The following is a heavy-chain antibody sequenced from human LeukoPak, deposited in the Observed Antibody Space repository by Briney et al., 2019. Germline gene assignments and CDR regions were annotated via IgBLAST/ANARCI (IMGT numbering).Heavy chain of an antibody. Sequence: PGGSLRLSCAASGFTFSSYAMSWVRQAPGEGLEWVSAISGSGGSTYYADSVKGRFTISRDNSKNTLYLQMNSLRAEDTAVYYCASEIVVVVAATDDGDDYWGQGTLVTVSS. D-gene: IGHD2-15*01. CDR3: ASEIVVVVAATDDGDDY. J-gene: IGHJ4*02. CDR2: ISGSGGST. CDR1: GFTFSSYA. V-gene: IGHV3-23*01.